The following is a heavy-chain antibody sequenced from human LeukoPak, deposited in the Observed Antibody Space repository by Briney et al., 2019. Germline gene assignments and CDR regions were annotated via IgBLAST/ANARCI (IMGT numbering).Heavy chain of an antibody. Sequence: PSVTLSFTGTVSAVSINNNYWTWHRQPAGQGLVWFGRPYSSGSTYSNHSLNSRTTMSVDTSKNQFSLKLSSVTAADTALYYWARIRATVYDYFDYWGQGTLVTVSS. CDR3: ARIRATVYDYFDY. J-gene: IGHJ4*02. D-gene: IGHD4-17*01. CDR2: PYSSGST. V-gene: IGHV4-4*07. CDR1: AVSINNNY.